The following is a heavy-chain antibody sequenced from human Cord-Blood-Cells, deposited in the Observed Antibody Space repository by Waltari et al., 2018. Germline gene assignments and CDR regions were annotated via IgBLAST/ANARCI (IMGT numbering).Heavy chain of an antibody. CDR1: GGSISSGGYY. CDR2: IYYSGST. CDR3: ARARRDGYNPFDY. V-gene: IGHV4-31*03. Sequence: QEQLQESGPGLVKPSQTLSLTCTVSGGSISSGGYYWSWIRQHPGKGLEWIGYIYYSGSTYYNPSLMSRVTISVDTSKNQFSLKLSSVTAADTAVYYCARARRDGYNPFDYWGQGTLVTVSS. D-gene: IGHD5-12*01. J-gene: IGHJ4*02.